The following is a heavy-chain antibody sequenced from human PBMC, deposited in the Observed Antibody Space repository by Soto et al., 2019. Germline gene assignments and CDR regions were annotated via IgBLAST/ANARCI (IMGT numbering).Heavy chain of an antibody. Sequence: QVQLVQSGAEVKMPGSSVKVSCKASGGTFSSYSINWVRQAPGQGLEWMGRLIPMFGTTDYAQRFQGRVTFTADESTSTASMEVTNLTSEDTAVYYCARAVVLTFTRFYDMDVWGQGTTVTVSS. CDR2: LIPMFGTT. CDR1: GGTFSSYS. D-gene: IGHD3-9*01. J-gene: IGHJ6*02. CDR3: ARAVVLTFTRFYDMDV. V-gene: IGHV1-69*18.